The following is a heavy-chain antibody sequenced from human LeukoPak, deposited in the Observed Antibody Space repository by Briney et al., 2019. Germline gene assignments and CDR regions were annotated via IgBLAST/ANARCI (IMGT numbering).Heavy chain of an antibody. CDR3: ARDLRNSGTSSTVYYYYYMDV. J-gene: IGHJ6*03. D-gene: IGHD1-26*01. CDR1: GYTFTSNY. V-gene: IGHV1-46*01. CDR2: ISPSGGST. Sequence: ASVKVSCKAFGYTFTSNYMHWVRQAPGQGPEWMGVISPSGGSTTYAQTFQGRVTLTRDVSTSTDYLELSSLRSDDTAVYYCARDLRNSGTSSTVYYYYYMDVWGKGTTVTVSS.